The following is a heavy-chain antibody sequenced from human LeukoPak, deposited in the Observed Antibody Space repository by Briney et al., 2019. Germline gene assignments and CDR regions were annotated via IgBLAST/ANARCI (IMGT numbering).Heavy chain of an antibody. Sequence: GASLLLSSASSGFTFSSYSMNWVRPAPGKGLEWVSSISSSSSYIYYADSVKGRFTISRDNAKNSLYLQMNSLRAEDTAVYYCARVPSPIFGVSNWFDPWGQGTLVTVSS. D-gene: IGHD3-3*01. CDR3: ARVPSPIFGVSNWFDP. V-gene: IGHV3-21*01. CDR1: GFTFSSYS. CDR2: ISSSSSYI. J-gene: IGHJ5*02.